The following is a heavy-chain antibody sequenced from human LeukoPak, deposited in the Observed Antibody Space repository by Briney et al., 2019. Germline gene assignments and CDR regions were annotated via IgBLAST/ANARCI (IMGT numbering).Heavy chain of an antibody. CDR1: GDSISSSGYY. V-gene: IGHV4-39*01. D-gene: IGHD3-3*01. CDR3: ARHRRADFRPGGPIDY. CDR2: IYYTGSI. Sequence: SETLSLTCTVSGDSISSSGYYWEWIRQPPGKGLEWIANIYYTGSIYYNPFLKSGGAMSVDTSKNQFSLNVNSVTAADTAVYFCARHRRADFRPGGPIDYWGQGILVTVSS. J-gene: IGHJ4*02.